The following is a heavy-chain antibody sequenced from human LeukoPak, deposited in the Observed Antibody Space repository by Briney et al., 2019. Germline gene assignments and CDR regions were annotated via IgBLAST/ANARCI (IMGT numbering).Heavy chain of an antibody. CDR2: IYPGDSDT. J-gene: IGHJ4*02. CDR1: GYSFTSYW. Sequence: GESLKISCKGSGYSFTSYWIGWVRQMPGKGLEWMGIIYPGDSDTRYSPSFQGQVTISADKSISTAYLQWSSLKASDTAMYYCARDIVATITEGYYFDYWGQGTLVTVSS. D-gene: IGHD5-12*01. CDR3: ARDIVATITEGYYFDY. V-gene: IGHV5-51*01.